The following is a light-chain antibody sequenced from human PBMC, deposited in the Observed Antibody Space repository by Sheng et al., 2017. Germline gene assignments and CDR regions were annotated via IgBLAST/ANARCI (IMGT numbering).Light chain of an antibody. V-gene: IGKV4-1*01. Sequence: DIVMTQSPDSLAVSLGERATINCKSSQSVLYSSNNKNYLAWYQQKPGQPPKLLIYWASTRESGAPDRFSGSGSRTDFTLTISSLQAEDVAVYYCQQYYSIPLTFGQGTKLEIK. CDR1: QSVLYSSNNKNY. J-gene: IGKJ2*01. CDR3: QQYYSIPLT. CDR2: WAS.